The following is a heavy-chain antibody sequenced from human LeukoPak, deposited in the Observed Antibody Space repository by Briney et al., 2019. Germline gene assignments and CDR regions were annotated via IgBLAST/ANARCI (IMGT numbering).Heavy chain of an antibody. CDR1: GGSISSYY. D-gene: IGHD3-3*01. J-gene: IGHJ6*02. Sequence: PSETLSLTCTVSGGSISSYYWSWIRQPPGKGLEWIGYIYYSGSTNYNPSLKSRVTISVDTSKNQFSLKLSSVTAADTAVYYCARDRGYDFWSGSINYYYYGMDVWGQGTTVTVSS. CDR3: ARDRGYDFWSGSINYYYYGMDV. V-gene: IGHV4-59*01. CDR2: IYYSGST.